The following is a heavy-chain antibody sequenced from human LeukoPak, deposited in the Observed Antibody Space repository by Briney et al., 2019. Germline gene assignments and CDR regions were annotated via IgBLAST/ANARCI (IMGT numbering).Heavy chain of an antibody. Sequence: GASVKVSCKASGYSFTRYGAGWVRQAPGQGLEWMGWINAYNGNTNYTQKFQGRVTMTTDTSTSTVYMELRSLKSDDTAVYYCAKEVDYGGNSDYWGQGTLVTVPS. CDR1: GYSFTRYG. CDR2: INAYNGNT. CDR3: AKEVDYGGNSDY. D-gene: IGHD4-23*01. V-gene: IGHV1-18*01. J-gene: IGHJ4*02.